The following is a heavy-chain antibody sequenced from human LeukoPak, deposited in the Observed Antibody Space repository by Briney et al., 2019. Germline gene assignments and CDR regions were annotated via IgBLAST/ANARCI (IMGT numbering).Heavy chain of an antibody. V-gene: IGHV3-23*01. CDR2: IHGSSGST. CDR1: GFTFSNYG. CDR3: ARGYDFWSGYSFDY. D-gene: IGHD3-3*01. J-gene: IGHJ4*02. Sequence: GGSLRLSGSASGFTFSNYGMSWVRQAPGKGLEWVSGIHGSSGSTYYADSVKGRSTISRDNSKNTLYLQMNSLRAEDTAVYYCARGYDFWSGYSFDYWGQGTLVTVSS.